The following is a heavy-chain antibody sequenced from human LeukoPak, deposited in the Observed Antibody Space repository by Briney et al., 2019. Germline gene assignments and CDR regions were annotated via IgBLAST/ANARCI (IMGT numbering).Heavy chain of an antibody. CDR3: ARTTNYYDSSGYYYLDYYYYYMDV. CDR1: GGSISSSSYY. Sequence: SETLSLTCTVSGGSISSSSYYWGWIRQPPGKGLEWIGSIYYSGSTYYNPSLKSRVTISVDTSKNQFSLKLSSVTAADTAVYYCARTTNYYDSSGYYYLDYYYYYMDVWGKGTTVTVSS. J-gene: IGHJ6*03. V-gene: IGHV4-39*07. D-gene: IGHD3-22*01. CDR2: IYYSGST.